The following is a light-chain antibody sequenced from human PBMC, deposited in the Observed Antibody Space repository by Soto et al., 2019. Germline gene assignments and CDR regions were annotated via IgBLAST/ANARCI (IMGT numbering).Light chain of an antibody. CDR2: GAS. V-gene: IGKV3-15*01. CDR3: QQYNNWPWT. CDR1: QSVSSN. Sequence: EIVMPQPPSNLSVYTGERATLSCRASQSVSSNLAWYQQKTGQAPRILIYGASTRATGIPARFSGSGSWTECTLTISSLQSEDVAVDYGQQYNNWPWTFGQGTKVDI. J-gene: IGKJ1*01.